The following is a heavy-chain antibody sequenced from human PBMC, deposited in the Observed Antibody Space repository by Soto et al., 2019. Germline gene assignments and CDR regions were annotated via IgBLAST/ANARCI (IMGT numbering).Heavy chain of an antibody. CDR1: GDSIISVYS. J-gene: IGHJ4*01. CDR3: ARDVSSGYGSDYGDY. V-gene: IGHV4-38-2*02. Sequence: PPGTLPLPCPFPGDSIISVYSWGSVRQTPGKGQEWLGGIDYRGKTYKNPSLKSRVSASVDLSQNQFSLNLRSVTAADTAVYCGARDVSSGYGSDYGDYWGQGTPV. D-gene: IGHD3-22*01. CDR2: IDYRGKT.